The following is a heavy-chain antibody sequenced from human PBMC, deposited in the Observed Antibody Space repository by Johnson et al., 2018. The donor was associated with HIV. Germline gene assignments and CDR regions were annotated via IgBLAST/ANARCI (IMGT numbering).Heavy chain of an antibody. D-gene: IGHD3-16*01. CDR1: GFTFSSYA. J-gene: IGHJ3*02. CDR3: ARGALGDWVDAFDI. Sequence: VQLVESGGGVVQPGRSLRLSCAASGFTFSSYAMHWVRQAPGKGLEWVAVISYDGSNKYYADSVKGRFTISRDNSKNTLYLQMNSRRAEDTGVFYCARGALGDWVDAFDIWGQGTMVTVSS. CDR2: ISYDGSNK. V-gene: IGHV3-30-3*01.